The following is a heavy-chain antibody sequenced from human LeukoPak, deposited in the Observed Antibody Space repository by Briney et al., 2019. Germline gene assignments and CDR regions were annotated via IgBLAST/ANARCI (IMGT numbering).Heavy chain of an antibody. CDR2: INPNTGAT. CDR3: ARPTLQTLGA. D-gene: IGHD3-10*01. Sequence: ASVKVSCKASGYTFTGYYIHWVRQAPGPGLEWMGWINPNTGATNYAQNFQGRVTMTRDTSNSTAYMELSSLTSDGTAVYYCARPTLQTLGAWGQGTLVTVSS. V-gene: IGHV1-2*02. CDR1: GYTFTGYY. J-gene: IGHJ5*02.